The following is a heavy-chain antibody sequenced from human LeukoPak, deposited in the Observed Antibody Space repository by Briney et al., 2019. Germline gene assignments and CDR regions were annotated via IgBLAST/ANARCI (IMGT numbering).Heavy chain of an antibody. V-gene: IGHV1-2*02. D-gene: IGHD3-9*01. CDR2: INPNSGGT. Sequence: ASVKVSCKASGYTFTGYYMHWVRQAPGQGLEWMGGINPNSGGTNYAQKFQGRVTMTRDTSISTAYMELSRLRSDDTAVYYCVREGSYDILTGYLPDYWGQGTLVTVSS. J-gene: IGHJ4*02. CDR3: VREGSYDILTGYLPDY. CDR1: GYTFTGYY.